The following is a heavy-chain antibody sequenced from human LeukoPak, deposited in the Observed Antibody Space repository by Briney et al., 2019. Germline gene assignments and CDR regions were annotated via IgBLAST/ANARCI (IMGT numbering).Heavy chain of an antibody. V-gene: IGHV4-59*01. Sequence: PSETLSLTCTVSGGSIRDYYWSWIRQPPGKGLEWIGHIYDSGSTNYNPSLKSRVTISVDTSKNQFSLKLSSVAAADTAVYYCAREFSWSGFFDYWGQGTLVTVSS. CDR3: AREFSWSGFFDY. J-gene: IGHJ4*02. D-gene: IGHD3-3*01. CDR1: GGSIRDYY. CDR2: IYDSGST.